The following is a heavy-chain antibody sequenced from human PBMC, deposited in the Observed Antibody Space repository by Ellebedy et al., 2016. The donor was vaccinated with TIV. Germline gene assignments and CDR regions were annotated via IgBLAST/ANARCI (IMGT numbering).Heavy chain of an antibody. V-gene: IGHV4-39*01. CDR3: ASRAQITMIVGDAFDI. D-gene: IGHD3-22*01. CDR2: IYYSGST. Sequence: GSLRLSCTVSGGSISSSSYYWGWIRQPPGKGLEWIGSIYYSGSTYYNPSLKSRVTISVDTSKNQFSLKLSSVTAADTAVYYCASRAQITMIVGDAFDIWGQGTMVTVSS. CDR1: GGSISSSSYY. J-gene: IGHJ3*02.